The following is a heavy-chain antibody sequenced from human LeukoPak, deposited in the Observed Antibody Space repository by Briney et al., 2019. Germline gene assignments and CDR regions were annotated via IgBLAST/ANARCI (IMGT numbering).Heavy chain of an antibody. J-gene: IGHJ5*02. CDR2: ISSSSSYI. Sequence: GGSLRLSCAASGFTFSSYSMNWVRQAPGEGLEWVSSISSSSSYIYYADSVKGRFTISRDNAKNSLYLQMNSLRAEDTAVYYCARDPGIAAAGTNNWFDPWGQGTLVTVSS. D-gene: IGHD6-13*01. CDR1: GFTFSSYS. CDR3: ARDPGIAAAGTNNWFDP. V-gene: IGHV3-21*01.